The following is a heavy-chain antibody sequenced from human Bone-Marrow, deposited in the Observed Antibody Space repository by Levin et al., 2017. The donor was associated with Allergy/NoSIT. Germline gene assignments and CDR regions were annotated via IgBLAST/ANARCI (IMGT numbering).Heavy chain of an antibody. CDR3: ARGGRWSFSYYFDY. Sequence: PSETLSLTCAVDGGSITGYFWTWIRQPPGKGLEWIGEINHSGSTKYNPSLTSRVTISVDTSKKEFSLNLSSVTAADTAVFYCARGGRWSFSYYFDYWGQGTRVTVSS. V-gene: IGHV4-34*01. D-gene: IGHD3-10*01. J-gene: IGHJ4*02. CDR2: INHSGST. CDR1: GGSITGYF.